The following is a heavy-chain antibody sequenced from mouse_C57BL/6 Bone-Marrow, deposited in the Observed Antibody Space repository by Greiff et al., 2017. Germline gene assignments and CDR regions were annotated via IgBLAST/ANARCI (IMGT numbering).Heavy chain of an antibody. D-gene: IGHD6-2*01. CDR3: ASLFKKGY. J-gene: IGHJ2*01. V-gene: IGHV5-4*01. CDR1: GFTFSSYA. CDR2: ISDGGSYT. Sequence: EVQLVESGGGLVKPGGSLKLSCAASGFTFSSYAMSWVRQTPEKRLEWVATISDGGSYTYYPDNVKGRFTIARDNAKNNLYLQMSHLKSEDTAMYYCASLFKKGYWGQGNTLTVSS.